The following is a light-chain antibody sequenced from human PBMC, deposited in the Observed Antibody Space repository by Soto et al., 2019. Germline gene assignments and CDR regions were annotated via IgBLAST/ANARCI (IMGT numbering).Light chain of an antibody. CDR1: SSDVGAYNY. CDR2: DVS. J-gene: IGLJ1*01. V-gene: IGLV2-11*01. Sequence: QSVLTQPRSVSGSPGQSVTISCTGTSSDVGAYNYVSWYQQHPGKAPKVMIYDVSKRPSGVPDRFSGSKSGNTASLTISGLQAEDEADYYCCSHAGSYTYVFGTGTKLTVL. CDR3: CSHAGSYTYV.